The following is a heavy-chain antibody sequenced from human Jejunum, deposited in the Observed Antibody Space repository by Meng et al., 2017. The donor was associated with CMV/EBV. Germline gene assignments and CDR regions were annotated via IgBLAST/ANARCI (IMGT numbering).Heavy chain of an antibody. CDR1: GYTFTGYW. CDR2: IYPRDSDT. V-gene: IGHV5-51*01. D-gene: IGHD3-10*01. CDR3: AKSRDWGVSNWFDP. Sequence: KTSGYTFTGYWIAGVRQMPGKGLEWMGFIYPRDSDTTYSPSFQGQVTFSVDRSISTAFLQWTNLKASDTAIYYCAKSRDWGVSNWFDPWGQGTLVTVSS. J-gene: IGHJ5*02.